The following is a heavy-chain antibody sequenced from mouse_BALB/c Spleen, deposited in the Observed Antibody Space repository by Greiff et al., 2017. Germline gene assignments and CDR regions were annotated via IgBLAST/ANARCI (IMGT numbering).Heavy chain of an antibody. CDR3: ARDRDYGRSYAMDY. Sequence: VQVVESGPGLVAPSQSLSITCTVSGFSLTGYGVNWVRQPPGKGLEWLGMIWGDGSTDYNSALKSRLSISKDNSKSQVFLKMNSLQTDDTARYYCARDRDYGRSYAMDYWGQGTSVTVSS. V-gene: IGHV2-6-7*01. CDR1: GFSLTGYG. CDR2: IWGDGST. D-gene: IGHD1-1*01. J-gene: IGHJ4*01.